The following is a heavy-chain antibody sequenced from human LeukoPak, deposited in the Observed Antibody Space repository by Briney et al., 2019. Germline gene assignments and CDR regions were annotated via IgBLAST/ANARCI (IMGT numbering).Heavy chain of an antibody. CDR1: GFTFSDYY. D-gene: IGHD4-23*01. V-gene: IGHV3-11*06. Sequence: NPGGSLRLSCAASGFTFSDYYMSWIRQAPGKGLEWVSYISDSTTYTNYADSVKGRFTISRDNAKNSLYLQMNSLRAEDTAVYYCARDLAESTTVVTPLVDYWGQGTLVTVSS. CDR2: ISDSTTYT. J-gene: IGHJ4*02. CDR3: ARDLAESTTVVTPLVDY.